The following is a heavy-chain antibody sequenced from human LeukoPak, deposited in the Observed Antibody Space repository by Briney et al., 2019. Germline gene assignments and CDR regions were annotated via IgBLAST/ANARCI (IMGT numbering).Heavy chain of an antibody. Sequence: GGSLRLSCAASGFTFSNYAMSWVRQAPGKGLEWVSAINDSGGSTYYADSVKGRFTISRDNSKNTLYLQMNSLRAEDTALYYCAKGGLRGGTYNDDFWGQGTLVTVSS. J-gene: IGHJ4*02. CDR1: GFTFSNYA. CDR3: AKGGLRGGTYNDDF. V-gene: IGHV3-23*01. CDR2: INDSGGST. D-gene: IGHD3-16*01.